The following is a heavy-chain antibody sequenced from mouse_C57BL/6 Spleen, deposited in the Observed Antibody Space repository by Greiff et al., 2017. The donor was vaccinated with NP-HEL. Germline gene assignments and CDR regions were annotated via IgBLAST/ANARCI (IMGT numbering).Heavy chain of an antibody. Sequence: QVQLQQSGPELVKPGASVKLSCKASGYTFTSYDINWVKQRPGQGLEWIGWIYPRDGSTKYNEKFKGKATLTVDTSSSTAYMELHSLTSEDSAVYFCARESYYGSSYEGYYFDYWGQGTTLTVSS. CDR2: IYPRDGST. CDR1: GYTFTSYD. V-gene: IGHV1-85*01. CDR3: ARESYYGSSYEGYYFDY. J-gene: IGHJ2*01. D-gene: IGHD1-1*01.